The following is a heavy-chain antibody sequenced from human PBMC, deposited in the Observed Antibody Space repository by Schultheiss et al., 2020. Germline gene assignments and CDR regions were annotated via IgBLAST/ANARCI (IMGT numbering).Heavy chain of an antibody. Sequence: SVKVSCKASGGTFSSYAISWVRQAPGQGLEWMGGIIPIFGTANYAQKFQGRVTMTRDTSTSTAYMELSSLRSEDTAVYYCARAPFVTFVVPGAMLSTFDIWGQGTMVTVSS. V-gene: IGHV1-69*05. D-gene: IGHD2-2*01. CDR3: ARAPFVTFVVPGAMLSTFDI. CDR2: IIPIFGTA. CDR1: GGTFSSYA. J-gene: IGHJ3*02.